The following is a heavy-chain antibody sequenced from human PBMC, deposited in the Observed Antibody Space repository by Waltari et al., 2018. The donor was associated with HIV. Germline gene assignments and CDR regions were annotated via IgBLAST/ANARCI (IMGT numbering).Heavy chain of an antibody. J-gene: IGHJ5*02. CDR3: AREVQVLPPLEGWFDP. CDR1: GGSIRSYY. CDR2: IYTSGST. V-gene: IGHV4-4*07. Sequence: QVQLQESGPGLVKPSETLSLTCTVSGGSIRSYYWSWIRQPAGKGLEWIGRIYTSGSTNYNPSLKSRVTMSVDTSKNQFSLKLSSVTAADTAVYYCAREVQVLPPLEGWFDPWGQGTLVTVSS. D-gene: IGHD1-26*01.